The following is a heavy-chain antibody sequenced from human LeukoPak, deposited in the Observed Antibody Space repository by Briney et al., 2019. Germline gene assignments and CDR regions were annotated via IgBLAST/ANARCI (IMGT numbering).Heavy chain of an antibody. CDR1: GFTFSSYG. CDR3: ARGCSGGSCFGDFDY. CDR2: ISSRSSTI. V-gene: IGHV3-48*02. D-gene: IGHD2-15*01. J-gene: IGHJ4*02. Sequence: GGSLRLSCAASGFTFSSYGMNWVRQAPGKGLEWISYISSRSSTIYYADTVKGRVTISRDNAKNSLYMQMNSLRDEDTAVYYCARGCSGGSCFGDFDYWGQGTLGTVSS.